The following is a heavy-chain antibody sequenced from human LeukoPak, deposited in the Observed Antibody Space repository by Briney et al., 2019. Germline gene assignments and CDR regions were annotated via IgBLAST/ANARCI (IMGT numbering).Heavy chain of an antibody. J-gene: IGHJ5*02. Sequence: PSETLSLTCAVYGGSFSGYYWSWIRQPPGKGLEWIGEINHSGSTNYNPSLKSRVTISVDTSKDQFSLKLSSVTAADTAVYYCARGYGAGSGYYRKHVWGPPYNWFDPWGQGTLVTVSS. CDR1: GGSFSGYY. CDR3: ARGYGAGSGYYRKHVWGPPYNWFDP. D-gene: IGHD3-3*01. CDR2: INHSGST. V-gene: IGHV4-34*01.